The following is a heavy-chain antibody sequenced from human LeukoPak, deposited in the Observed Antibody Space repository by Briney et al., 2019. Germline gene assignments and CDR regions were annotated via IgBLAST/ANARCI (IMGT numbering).Heavy chain of an antibody. D-gene: IGHD1-14*01. J-gene: IGHJ4*02. CDR2: IYSGGST. V-gene: IGHV3-53*01. CDR3: ARGNPGDY. Sequence: GGSLTLSCAASGFAVSSNYMSWVRQAPGKGLEWVSVIYSGGSTYYADSVKGRFTISRDNSKNTLYLQMNSLRAEDTAVYYCARGNPGDYWGQGTLVTVSS. CDR1: GFAVSSNY.